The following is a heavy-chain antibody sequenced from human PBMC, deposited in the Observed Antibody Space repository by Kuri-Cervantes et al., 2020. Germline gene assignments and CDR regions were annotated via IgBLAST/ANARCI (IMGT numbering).Heavy chain of an antibody. Sequence: SVKVSCKASGGTFSSYAISWVRQAPGQGLEWMGGIIPIFGTANYAQKFQGRVTITADESTSTAYMELSSLRSEDTAVYYCARYAATLSPLGDYYYYMDVWGKGATVTVSS. J-gene: IGHJ6*03. CDR3: ARYAATLSPLGDYYYYMDV. CDR2: IIPIFGTA. CDR1: GGTFSSYA. D-gene: IGHD2-8*01. V-gene: IGHV1-69*13.